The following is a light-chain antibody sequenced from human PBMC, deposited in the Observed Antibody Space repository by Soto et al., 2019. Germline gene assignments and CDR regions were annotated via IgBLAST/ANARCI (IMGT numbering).Light chain of an antibody. Sequence: EIVLTQSPGTLSLSPGERATLSCRASQSVSGNYLAWYQQKPGQSPRLLIYGSSDRATGIPDRFSGSGSGTDFTRTITRVEPEDFAVYYCQQYGSAPPYTFGQGTKLEIK. CDR2: GSS. CDR3: QQYGSAPPYT. V-gene: IGKV3-20*01. CDR1: QSVSGNY. J-gene: IGKJ2*01.